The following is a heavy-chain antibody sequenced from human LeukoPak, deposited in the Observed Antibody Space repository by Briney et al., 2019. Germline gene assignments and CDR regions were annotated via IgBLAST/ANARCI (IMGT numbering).Heavy chain of an antibody. Sequence: PGGSLRLSCAASGFYFLSYGIHWVRQAPGKGLEWLAVISSDGTNIYYADSVKGRFTISRDSSKNTLYLQINSLRADDTAVYYCARTRNRYSAGGSLDYWGQGTLVTVSP. D-gene: IGHD5-18*01. CDR3: ARTRNRYSAGGSLDY. CDR2: ISSDGTNI. J-gene: IGHJ4*02. V-gene: IGHV3-30*03. CDR1: GFYFLSYG.